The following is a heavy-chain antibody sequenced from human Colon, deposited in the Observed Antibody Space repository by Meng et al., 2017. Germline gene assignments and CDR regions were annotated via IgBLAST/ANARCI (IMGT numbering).Heavy chain of an antibody. D-gene: IGHD2-15*01. CDR2: INPNSGGT. Sequence: ASVKVSCKASGYTFTGYYMHWVRQAPGQGLEWMGWINPNSGGTNYAQTFQGRVTMTRDTSISTAYMELSRLRSDDTAVYYCARDGGKLYCSGGSCYSQRNYYYGMDVWGQGTTVTVSS. CDR3: ARDGGKLYCSGGSCYSQRNYYYGMDV. CDR1: GYTFTGYY. J-gene: IGHJ6*02. V-gene: IGHV1-2*02.